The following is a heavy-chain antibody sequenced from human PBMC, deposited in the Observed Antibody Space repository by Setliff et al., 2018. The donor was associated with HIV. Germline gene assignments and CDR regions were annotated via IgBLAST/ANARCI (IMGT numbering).Heavy chain of an antibody. V-gene: IGHV1-69*13. Sequence: SVKVSCKASGGTFSSYAISWVRQAPGQGLEWMGGIIPIFGTANYAQKFQGRVTITADESTSTAYMELSSLRSEDTAVYYCARDYNWNYAWFDPWGQGTRVTVSS. J-gene: IGHJ5*02. CDR1: GGTFSSYA. CDR3: ARDYNWNYAWFDP. CDR2: IIPIFGTA. D-gene: IGHD1-1*01.